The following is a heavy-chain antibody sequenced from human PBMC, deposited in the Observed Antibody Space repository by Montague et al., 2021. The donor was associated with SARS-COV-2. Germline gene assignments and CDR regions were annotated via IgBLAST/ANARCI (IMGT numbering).Heavy chain of an antibody. CDR3: ARGITVTTFYYYYGMDV. J-gene: IGHJ6*02. CDR1: GGSFSGYY. CDR2: INHSGST. V-gene: IGHV4-34*01. D-gene: IGHD4-17*01. Sequence: SETLSLTCAVYGGSFSGYYWNWIRQPPGKGLEWIGEINHSGSTNYNQSLKSRVTISVDTSKNQFSLKLSSVTAADTAVYYCARGITVTTFYYYYGMDVWGQGTTVTVSS.